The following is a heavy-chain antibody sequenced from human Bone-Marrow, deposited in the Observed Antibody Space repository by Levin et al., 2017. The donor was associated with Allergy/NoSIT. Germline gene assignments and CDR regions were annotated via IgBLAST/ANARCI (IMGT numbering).Heavy chain of an antibody. CDR2: IYDSGST. Sequence: PSETLSLTCTVSGGSITNYYWSWIRQPPGKGLEWIGYIYDSGSTNYNPSLKSRVTISVDTSKNQFSLKLSSVTAADTAVYYCARELYGQIDYWGQGTLVTVSS. V-gene: IGHV4-59*01. CDR1: GGSITNYY. D-gene: IGHD3-3*01. CDR3: ARELYGQIDY. J-gene: IGHJ4*02.